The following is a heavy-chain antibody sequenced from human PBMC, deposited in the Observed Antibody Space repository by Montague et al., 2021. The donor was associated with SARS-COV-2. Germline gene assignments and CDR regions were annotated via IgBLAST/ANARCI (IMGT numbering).Heavy chain of an antibody. CDR2: MNHSGTA. CDR1: GDSFSVYN. J-gene: IGHJ3*01. V-gene: IGHV4-34*01. CDR3: AKEREVVRAARTLVAFDL. D-gene: IGHD2-2*01. Sequence: SETLSLTCTVSGDSFSVYNCSWLRPTPTNGLEWLGAMNHSGTANYNPSLKSRVSISVDTSKNQFTLKLTSVTAADTAMYYCAKEREVVRAARTLVAFDLWGQGTMFTVSS.